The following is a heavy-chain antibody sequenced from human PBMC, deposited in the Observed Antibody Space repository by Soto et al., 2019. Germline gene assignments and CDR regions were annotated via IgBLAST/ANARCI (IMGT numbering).Heavy chain of an antibody. D-gene: IGHD3-16*02. V-gene: IGHV3-23*01. Sequence: PGGSLRLSCAASGFTFSSYAMSWVRQAPGKGLEWVSAISGSGGSTYYADSVKGRFTISRDNSKNTLYLQMNSLRAEDTAVYYCAKDPAYHPKDYVWGSYRFEGPWFDPWGQGTLVTVSS. J-gene: IGHJ5*02. CDR1: GFTFSSYA. CDR2: ISGSGGST. CDR3: AKDPAYHPKDYVWGSYRFEGPWFDP.